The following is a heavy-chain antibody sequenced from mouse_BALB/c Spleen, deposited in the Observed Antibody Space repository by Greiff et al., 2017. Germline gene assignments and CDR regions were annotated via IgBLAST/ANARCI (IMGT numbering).Heavy chain of an antibody. CDR1: GYTFTNYW. D-gene: IGHD2-4*01. Sequence: QVQLQQSGAELVRPGTSVKISCKASGYTFTNYWLGWVKQRPGHGLEWIGDIYPGGGYTKYNEKFKGKATLTADTSSSTAYMQLSSLTSEDSAVYVGARVVTMIRYCDVWGAGTTVTVSS. J-gene: IGHJ1*01. V-gene: IGHV1-63*02. CDR3: ARVVTMIRYCDV. CDR2: IYPGGGYT.